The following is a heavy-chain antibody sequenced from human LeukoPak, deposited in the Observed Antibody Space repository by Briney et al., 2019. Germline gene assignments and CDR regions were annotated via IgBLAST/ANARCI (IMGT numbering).Heavy chain of an antibody. CDR3: AKFFRDYGDQPAEDY. V-gene: IGHV3-23*01. CDR2: ISGSGGST. CDR1: GFTFSSYA. D-gene: IGHD4-17*01. J-gene: IGHJ4*02. Sequence: GGSLRLSCAASGFTFSSYAMSWVRQAPGKGLEWVSAISGSGGSTYYADSVKGRFTISRDNSKNTLYLQMNSLRAEDTAVYYCAKFFRDYGDQPAEDYWGQGTLVTVSS.